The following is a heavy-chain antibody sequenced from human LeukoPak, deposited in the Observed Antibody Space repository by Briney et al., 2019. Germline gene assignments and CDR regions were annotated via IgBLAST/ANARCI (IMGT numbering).Heavy chain of an antibody. Sequence: GGSLRLSCAASGFTFSSYWMSWVRQAPGKGLEWLTNIKQDGSEKYYVDSVKGRFTISRDNAKNSLYLQMNSLRAEDTAVYYCARDSTFCPFDSWGQGTLVTVSS. V-gene: IGHV3-7*05. CDR3: ARDSTFCPFDS. CDR2: IKQDGSEK. D-gene: IGHD3-3*01. CDR1: GFTFSSYW. J-gene: IGHJ4*02.